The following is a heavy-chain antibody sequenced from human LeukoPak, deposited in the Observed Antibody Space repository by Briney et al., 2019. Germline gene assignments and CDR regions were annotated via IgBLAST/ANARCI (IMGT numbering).Heavy chain of an antibody. CDR1: GFTFNNYA. V-gene: IGHV3-7*01. Sequence: GGSLRLSCAASGFTFNNYAMSWVRQAPGKGLEWVADIKQDGSEKYYVDSVKGRFTISRQNAKNSLFLQMNPLRAEDTAVYYCARHRSGGSQDDAFDIWGQGTMVSVSS. CDR3: ARHRSGGSQDDAFDI. D-gene: IGHD2-15*01. J-gene: IGHJ3*02. CDR2: IKQDGSEK.